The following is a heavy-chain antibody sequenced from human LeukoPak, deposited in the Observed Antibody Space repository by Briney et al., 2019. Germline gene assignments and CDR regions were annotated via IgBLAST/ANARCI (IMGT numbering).Heavy chain of an antibody. V-gene: IGHV1-46*01. J-gene: IGHJ4*02. CDR2: INPSDDST. CDR3: ARGPHSSSWPDIPRDY. CDR1: GYTPTTYY. Sequence: GASVNVSCKASGYTPTTYYIHWVRQAPGQGLEWMGIINPSDDSTSSAQKFQGRFTLTRDTSTSTVYMELSSLRSEDTALYYCARGPHSSSWPDIPRDYWGQGTLVTVSS. D-gene: IGHD6-13*01.